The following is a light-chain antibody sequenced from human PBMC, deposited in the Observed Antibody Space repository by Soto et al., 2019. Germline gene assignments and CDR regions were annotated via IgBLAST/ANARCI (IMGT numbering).Light chain of an antibody. V-gene: IGKV3-20*01. CDR1: QSVSSSY. Sequence: EIVLTQSPGTLSLSPGERATLSCRASQSVSSSYLAWYQQKPGQAPRLLIYGASSRATGIPDRFSGSGSRTDFTLTISRLETEDFAVYYCQQYGSSSLTFGGGTKVEIK. CDR3: QQYGSSSLT. CDR2: GAS. J-gene: IGKJ4*01.